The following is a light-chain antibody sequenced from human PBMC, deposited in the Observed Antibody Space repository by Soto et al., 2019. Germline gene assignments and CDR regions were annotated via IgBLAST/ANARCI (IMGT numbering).Light chain of an antibody. CDR1: QGISSW. CDR2: GAS. CDR3: QQAKSFPLP. Sequence: DIQMTQYPSSVSASVGDRATITCRSSQGISSWLAWYQQKAGKAPKLLIYGASSLQSGVPSRFKGSGSGTDFTLTIGSLQPEGFAINYCQQAKSFPLPFAGETKVDI. J-gene: IGKJ4*01. V-gene: IGKV1-12*01.